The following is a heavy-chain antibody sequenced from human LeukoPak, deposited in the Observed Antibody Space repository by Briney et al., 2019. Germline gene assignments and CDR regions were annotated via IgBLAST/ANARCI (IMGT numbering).Heavy chain of an antibody. V-gene: IGHV1-8*03. J-gene: IGHJ4*02. CDR1: GYTFTSYD. CDR2: MNPNSGNT. Sequence: ASVKVSCKASGYTFTSYDINWVRQATGQGLEWMGWMNPNSGNTGYAQKFQGRVTITADESTSTAYMELSSLRSEDTAVYYCASNDIVVVPAAPAKPFDYWGQGTLVTVSS. CDR3: ASNDIVVVPAAPAKPFDY. D-gene: IGHD2-2*01.